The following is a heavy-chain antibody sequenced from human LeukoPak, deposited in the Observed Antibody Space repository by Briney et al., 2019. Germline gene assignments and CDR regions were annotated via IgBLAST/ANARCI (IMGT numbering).Heavy chain of an antibody. CDR2: MNPNSGNT. CDR3: AIYYYDSSGYDY. J-gene: IGHJ4*02. CDR1: GYTFTSYD. D-gene: IGHD3-22*01. Sequence: ASVKVSCKASGYTFTSYDINWVRQAPGQGLEWMGWMNPNSGNTGYAQKFQGRVTMTRNTSISTAYMELSSLRSEDTAVYYCAIYYYDSSGYDYWGQGTLVTVSS. V-gene: IGHV1-8*01.